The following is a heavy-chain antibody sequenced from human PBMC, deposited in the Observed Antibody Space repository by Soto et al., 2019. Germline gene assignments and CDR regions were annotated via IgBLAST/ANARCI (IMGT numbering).Heavy chain of an antibody. Sequence: SETLSLTCAVSGGSISSSNWWSWVRQPPGKGLEWIGEIYHSGSTNYNPSLKSRVTISVDKSKNQFSLKLSSVTAADTAVYYCARAPASYSSRPLDVWGQGTTVTVSS. J-gene: IGHJ6*02. CDR1: GGSISSSNW. CDR2: IYHSGST. V-gene: IGHV4-4*02. CDR3: ARAPASYSSRPLDV. D-gene: IGHD6-13*01.